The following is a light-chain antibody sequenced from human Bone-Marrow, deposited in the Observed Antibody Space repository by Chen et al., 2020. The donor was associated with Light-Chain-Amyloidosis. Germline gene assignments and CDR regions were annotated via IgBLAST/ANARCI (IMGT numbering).Light chain of an antibody. CDR2: GSS. Sequence: EIVLTQSPGTLSLSPGEGANLSCRASQTISSNYLTWYQQKFGQAPRHLIYGSSSRATGSPDRFTGSGSGTDFTLTINRLEPEDFAMYYCQQYGTSPLTFGGGTKVEIK. CDR1: QTISSNY. V-gene: IGKV3-20*01. J-gene: IGKJ4*01. CDR3: QQYGTSPLT.